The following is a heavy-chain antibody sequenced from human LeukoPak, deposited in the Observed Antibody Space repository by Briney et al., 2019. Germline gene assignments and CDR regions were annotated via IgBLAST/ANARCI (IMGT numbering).Heavy chain of an antibody. D-gene: IGHD5-24*01. CDR2: IYYSGST. CDR3: ARDSGDLGDGYKYRRPRFDY. V-gene: IGHV4-59*01. J-gene: IGHJ4*02. CDR1: GGSISSYY. Sequence: SETLSLTCTVSGGSISSYYWSWVRQPPGKGLEWIGYIYYSGSTNYNPSLKSRVTISVDTSKNQFSLKLSSVTAADTAVYYCARDSGDLGDGYKYRRPRFDYWGQGTLVTVSS.